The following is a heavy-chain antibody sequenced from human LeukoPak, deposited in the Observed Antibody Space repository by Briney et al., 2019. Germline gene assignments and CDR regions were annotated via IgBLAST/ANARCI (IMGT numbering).Heavy chain of an antibody. V-gene: IGHV3-23*01. CDR3: ARDRAAAARQPVDY. CDR1: GFTLSSYA. D-gene: IGHD6-13*01. J-gene: IGHJ4*02. Sequence: PGGSLRLSCAASGFTLSSYAMSWVRQAPGKGLEWVSAISVSGNTYHADSVKGRFTISRNSSKNTLYLQMNSLRAEDTAVYYCARDRAAAARQPVDYWGQGTLVTVSS. CDR2: ISVSGNT.